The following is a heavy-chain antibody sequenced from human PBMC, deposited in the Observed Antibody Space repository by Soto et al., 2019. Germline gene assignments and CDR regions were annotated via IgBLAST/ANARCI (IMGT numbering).Heavy chain of an antibody. V-gene: IGHV4-34*01. CDR1: GVSVSSSSNYY. D-gene: IGHD1-1*01. J-gene: IGHJ3*02. Sequence: QVQLQQWGAGLLKPSETLSLTCAVYGVSVSSSSNYYWSWIRQPPGKGLEWIGEMSHSGGTHFNPSLKSRVTISVDTSNIQFSLKMSSVTAADTALYYCARVERGTATTVVDAFDIWGPGTMVTVSS. CDR3: ARVERGTATTVVDAFDI. CDR2: MSHSGGT.